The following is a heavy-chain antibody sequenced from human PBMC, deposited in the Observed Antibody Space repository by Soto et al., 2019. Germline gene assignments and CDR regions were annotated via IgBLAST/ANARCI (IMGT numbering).Heavy chain of an antibody. D-gene: IGHD2-2*01. J-gene: IGHJ6*03. CDR3: ARQKQGYCSSTSCPPTTYGSGSYYLRNYYYYYMDV. CDR1: GGSISSSSYY. CDR2: IYYSGGT. V-gene: IGHV4-39*07. Sequence: ASETLSLTCTVSGGSISSSSYYWGRVRQPPGKGLEWIGRIYYSGGTNYNPPLKSRVTISVDTSKNQFSLKLSSVTAADTAVYYCARQKQGYCSSTSCPPTTYGSGSYYLRNYYYYYMDVWGKGTTVTVSS.